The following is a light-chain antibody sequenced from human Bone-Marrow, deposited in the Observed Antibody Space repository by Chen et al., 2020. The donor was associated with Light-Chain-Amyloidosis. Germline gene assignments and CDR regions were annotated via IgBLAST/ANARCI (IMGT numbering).Light chain of an antibody. J-gene: IGLJ3*02. Sequence: SYLLPQPSSVSVAPGQTATIACGGNNIGSTSVHWYQQTPGQAPLLVVYDDSDRPSGIPERLSGSNSGNTATLTISRVEVGDEADYYCQVWDRSSDRPVFGGGTKLTVL. CDR1: NIGSTS. CDR2: DDS. CDR3: QVWDRSSDRPV. V-gene: IGLV3-21*02.